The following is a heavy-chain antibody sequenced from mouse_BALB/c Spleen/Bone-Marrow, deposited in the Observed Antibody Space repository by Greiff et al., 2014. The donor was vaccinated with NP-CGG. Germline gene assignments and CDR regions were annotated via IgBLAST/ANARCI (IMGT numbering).Heavy chain of an antibody. J-gene: IGHJ3*01. CDR2: ISSGSSTI. CDR1: GFTFSSFG. Sequence: EVKLVESGGGLVQPGGSRKLSCAASGFTFSSFGMHWVRQAPEKGLEWVGYISSGSSTIYYADTVKGRFTISRDKPKNTLFLQMASLRSEDTAMYYCASRAYWGQGTLVTVSA. CDR3: ASRAY. V-gene: IGHV5-17*02.